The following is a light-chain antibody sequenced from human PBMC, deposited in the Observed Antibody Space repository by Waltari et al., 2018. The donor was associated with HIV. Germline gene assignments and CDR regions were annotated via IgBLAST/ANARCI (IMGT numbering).Light chain of an antibody. CDR3: SSYTNNNTLI. V-gene: IGLV2-14*03. CDR2: DVT. Sequence: QSPLTHPASVPGPPGHSITVSSTACSYDLFNVHYVSCYQQHPAKAPKLIIYDVTSRASGVSNRFSASKSGNTASLTISGLQADDEADYYCSSYTNNNTLIFGGGTKLTVL. CDR1: SYDLFNVHY. J-gene: IGLJ2*01.